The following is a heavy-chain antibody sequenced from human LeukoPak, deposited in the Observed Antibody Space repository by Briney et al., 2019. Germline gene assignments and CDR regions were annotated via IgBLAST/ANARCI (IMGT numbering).Heavy chain of an antibody. J-gene: IGHJ3*02. V-gene: IGHV1-69*05. CDR2: IIPIFGTA. CDR1: GYIFSKFG. D-gene: IGHD1-26*01. Sequence: SVKVSCKASGYIFSKFGISWVRQAPGQGLEWMGGIIPIFGTANYAQKFQGRVTITTDESTSTAYMELSSLRSEDTAVYYCARDSGSSIAFDIWGRGTMVTVSS. CDR3: ARDSGSSIAFDI.